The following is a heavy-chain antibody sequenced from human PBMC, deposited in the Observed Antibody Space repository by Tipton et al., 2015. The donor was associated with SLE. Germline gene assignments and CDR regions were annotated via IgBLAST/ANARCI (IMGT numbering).Heavy chain of an antibody. J-gene: IGHJ4*02. D-gene: IGHD3-10*01. CDR2: IYTSGST. CDR3: ARAGEGVFDY. CDR1: GGSISSGSYY. V-gene: IGHV4-61*02. Sequence: TLSLTCTVSGGSISSGSYYWSWIRQPAGKGLEWIGRIYTSGSTNYNPSLKSRVTISVDTSKNQFSLKLSSVTAADTAVYYCARAGEGVFDYWGQGTLVNVSS.